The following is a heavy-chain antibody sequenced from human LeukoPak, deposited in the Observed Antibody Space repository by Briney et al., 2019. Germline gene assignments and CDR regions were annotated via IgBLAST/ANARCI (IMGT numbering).Heavy chain of an antibody. J-gene: IGHJ6*01. CDR2: INPSGGST. Sequence: ASVKVSCKASGYTYPSYYMHWLRQAPGQGLEWMGIINPSGGSTSYAQTLQGRVTMTRDTSTSTHYLQLSSLRSEDTAVYYCARALYSSGWYKASRDYYGIDVWGQGTTGTVSS. CDR1: GYTYPSYY. D-gene: IGHD6-19*01. V-gene: IGHV1-46*01. CDR3: ARALYSSGWYKASRDYYGIDV.